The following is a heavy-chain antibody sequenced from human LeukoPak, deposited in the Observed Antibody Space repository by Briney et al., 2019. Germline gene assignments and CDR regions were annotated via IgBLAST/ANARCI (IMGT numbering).Heavy chain of an antibody. Sequence: LAASVKVSCKASGYTFTGYYMHWVRQAPGQGLEWMGWINPNSGGTNYAQKFQGRVTMTRDTSISTAYMELSRLRSDDTAVYYCARGGTYGSGSRNYYYMDVWGKGTTVTISS. V-gene: IGHV1-2*03. CDR2: INPNSGGT. CDR3: ARGGTYGSGSRNYYYMDV. J-gene: IGHJ6*03. CDR1: GYTFTGYY. D-gene: IGHD3-10*01.